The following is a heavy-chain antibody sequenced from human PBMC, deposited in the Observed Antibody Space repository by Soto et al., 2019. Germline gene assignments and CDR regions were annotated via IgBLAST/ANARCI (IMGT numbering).Heavy chain of an antibody. Sequence: GGSLRLSCVASGFTFTTYGMNWIRQAPGEGLEWVSAITGDGGTTYYADSVKGRFTISRDNSKNTLYLQLNSLTAEDTALYYCEKDLGSSKRFDYWGQGTLVTVSS. CDR2: ITGDGGTT. CDR3: EKDLGSSKRFDY. V-gene: IGHV3-23*01. J-gene: IGHJ4*02. CDR1: GFTFTTYG. D-gene: IGHD1-26*01.